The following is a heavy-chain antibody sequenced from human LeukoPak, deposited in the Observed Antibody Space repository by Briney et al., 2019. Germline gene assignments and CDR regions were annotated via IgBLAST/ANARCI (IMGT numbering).Heavy chain of an antibody. CDR3: ARGLWFGAQSYGMDV. D-gene: IGHD3-10*01. CDR1: GGTFSSYA. V-gene: IGHV1-69*04. J-gene: IGHJ6*02. CDR2: IIPILGIA. Sequence: GASVKVSCKASGGTFSSYAISWVRQAPGQGLEWMGRIIPILGIANYAQKFQGRVTITADKSTSTAYMELSSLRSEDTAVYYCARGLWFGAQSYGMDVWGQGTTVTVSS.